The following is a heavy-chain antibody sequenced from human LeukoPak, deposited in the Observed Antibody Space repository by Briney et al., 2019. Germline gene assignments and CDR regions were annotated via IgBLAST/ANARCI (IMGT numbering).Heavy chain of an antibody. V-gene: IGHV3-30*02. CDR2: IRSDGSIE. CDR3: AKDVPAAYFDY. CDR1: GFTFTTYG. Sequence: GGSLRLSCAASGFTFTTYGMHWVRQAPGKGLEWVVFIRSDGSIEYYADSVKGRFTISRDNSKNMLYLQMNSLKREDTAVYCCAKDVPAAYFDYWGQGTLVSVSS. D-gene: IGHD2-21*01. J-gene: IGHJ4*02.